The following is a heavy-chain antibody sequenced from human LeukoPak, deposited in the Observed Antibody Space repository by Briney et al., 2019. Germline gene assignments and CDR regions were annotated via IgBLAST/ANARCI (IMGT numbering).Heavy chain of an antibody. CDR2: IYYSGST. J-gene: IGHJ6*03. Sequence: PSETLSLTCTVSGGSISSYYWSWIRQLPGKGLEWIGYIYYSGSTNYNPSLKSRVTISVDTSKNQFSLKLSSVTAADTAVYYCARGVQIRYYYYMDVWGKGTTVTVSS. V-gene: IGHV4-59*01. CDR1: GGSISSYY. D-gene: IGHD1-1*01. CDR3: ARGVQIRYYYYMDV.